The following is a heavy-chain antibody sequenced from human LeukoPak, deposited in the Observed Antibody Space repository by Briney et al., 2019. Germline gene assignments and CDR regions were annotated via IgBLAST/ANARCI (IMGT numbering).Heavy chain of an antibody. D-gene: IGHD3-10*01. Sequence: GGSLRLSCAASGFTFSSYSMNWVRQAPGKGLEWVSSISSSSSYISYADSVKGRFTISRDNAKNSLYLQMNSLRAEDTAVYYCARDIGEWFGERWAFDDYWGQGTLVTVSS. CDR1: GFTFSSYS. J-gene: IGHJ4*02. V-gene: IGHV3-21*01. CDR3: ARDIGEWFGERWAFDDY. CDR2: ISSSSSYI.